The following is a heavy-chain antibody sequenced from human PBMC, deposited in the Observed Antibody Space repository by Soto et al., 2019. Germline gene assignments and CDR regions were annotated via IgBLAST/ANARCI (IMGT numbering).Heavy chain of an antibody. J-gene: IGHJ6*02. CDR2: IVDTGGRT. V-gene: IGHV3-23*01. CDR1: GFAFSSYA. CDR3: APVPAASSYYNTDV. D-gene: IGHD2-2*01. Sequence: PGGSLRLSCTAAGFAFSSYAMNCVRQAPGKGLEWVSGIVDTGGRTFYADSVKGRFTISRDNAKNTLYLEMNSLRAEDTAIYYCAPVPAASSYYNTDVWGQGTTVTVSS.